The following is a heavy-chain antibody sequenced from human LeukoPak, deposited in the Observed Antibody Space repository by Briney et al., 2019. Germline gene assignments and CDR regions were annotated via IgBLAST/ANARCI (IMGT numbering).Heavy chain of an antibody. CDR1: GFTFTSYS. CDR3: ARNNGMDV. Sequence: GGSLRLSCAASGFTFTSYSTNWVRQVPGRGPEWVANVNRDGSETYYLDSVKGRFTISKDNAKNSLYLQMNSLRAEDTALYHCARNNGMDVWGQGTTVIVSS. CDR2: VNRDGSET. V-gene: IGHV3-7*03. J-gene: IGHJ6*02.